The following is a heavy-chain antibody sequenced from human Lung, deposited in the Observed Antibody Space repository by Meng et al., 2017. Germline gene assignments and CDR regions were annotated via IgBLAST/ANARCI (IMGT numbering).Heavy chain of an antibody. J-gene: IGHJ4*02. D-gene: IGHD2-15*01. Sequence: VKSGGGLVQSGGSVSPSCAASGFTYSGYWMHWARQAPGKGLVWVSRINTDGTTTTYADSVKGRFTISRDNAKNTLYLQMNSLRGEDTAVYYCARDVAGRGGYWGQGTLVTVSS. CDR2: INTDGTTT. CDR3: ARDVAGRGGY. V-gene: IGHV3-74*01. CDR1: GFTYSGYW.